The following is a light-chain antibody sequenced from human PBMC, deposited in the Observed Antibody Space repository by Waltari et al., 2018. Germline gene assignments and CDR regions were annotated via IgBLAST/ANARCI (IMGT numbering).Light chain of an antibody. CDR2: LGS. CDR3: MQSLQTPDT. Sequence: DIVMTQSPLSLPVTTGEPASISCRSSQSLLHSNGYNYLDWFLQKPGQSPQLLIYLGSNRASGVPDRFSGSGSGTDFTLTISRVEAEDIGVYYCMQSLQTPDTFGQGTKLDIK. V-gene: IGKV2-28*01. CDR1: QSLLHSNGYNY. J-gene: IGKJ2*01.